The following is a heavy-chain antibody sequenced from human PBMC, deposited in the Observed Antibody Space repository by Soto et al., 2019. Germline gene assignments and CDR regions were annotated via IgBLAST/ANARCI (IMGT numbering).Heavy chain of an antibody. CDR2: IYYSGNT. CDR1: GGPISSSSYY. D-gene: IGHD2-15*01. Sequence: SETLSLTCTVSGGPISSSSYYWGWIRQPPGKGLEWIGTIYYSGNTYYNPSLSSRVTISVDTSKSQFFLKLSSVTAADTAIYYCAGLGMVAAHREFDPWGQGTLVTVSS. V-gene: IGHV4-39*07. CDR3: AGLGMVAAHREFDP. J-gene: IGHJ5*02.